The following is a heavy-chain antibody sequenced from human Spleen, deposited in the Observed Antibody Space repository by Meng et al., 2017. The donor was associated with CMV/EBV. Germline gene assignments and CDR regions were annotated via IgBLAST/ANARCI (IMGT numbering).Heavy chain of an antibody. D-gene: IGHD3-3*01. J-gene: IGHJ4*02. CDR3: ARHKTIFGVENGFDY. Sequence: GESLKISCKGSGYTFTNYWIVWVRQMPGKGLEWMGIIYPGDSDTRYSPSFQGQVTISADKSISTAYLQWSSLKASDTAMYYCARHKTIFGVENGFDYWGQGTLVTVSS. CDR1: GYTFTNYW. V-gene: IGHV5-51*01. CDR2: IYPGDSDT.